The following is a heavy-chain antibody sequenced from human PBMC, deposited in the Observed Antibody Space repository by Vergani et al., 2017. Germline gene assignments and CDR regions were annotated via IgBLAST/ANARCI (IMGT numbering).Heavy chain of an antibody. V-gene: IGHV3-7*03. D-gene: IGHD6-13*01. Sequence: EVQLVESGGGLVQPGGSLRLSCAASGFTFSSYWMSWVRQAPGKGLEWVANIKQDGSEKYYVDSVKGRFTISRDNAKNSLYLQMNSLRAEDTAVYYCAKHSSSWWIAAEFDYWGQGTLVTVSS. CDR3: AKHSSSWWIAAEFDY. CDR2: IKQDGSEK. J-gene: IGHJ4*02. CDR1: GFTFSSYW.